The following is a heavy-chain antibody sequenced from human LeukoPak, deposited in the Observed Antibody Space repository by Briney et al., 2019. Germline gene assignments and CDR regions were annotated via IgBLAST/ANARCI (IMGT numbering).Heavy chain of an antibody. CDR3: AKLHYESGSYRHFDY. V-gene: IGHV3-30*18. CDR1: GFTFSNYG. CDR2: ILYDGSNK. Sequence: PGRSLRLSCAASGFTFSNYGMSWVRQAPGRGLEWVAVILYDGSNKNYADSMKGRFTISRDNSKNTLYLQMNSLRAEDTAVYYCAKLHYESGSYRHFDYWGQGTLVTVSS. D-gene: IGHD1-26*01. J-gene: IGHJ4*02.